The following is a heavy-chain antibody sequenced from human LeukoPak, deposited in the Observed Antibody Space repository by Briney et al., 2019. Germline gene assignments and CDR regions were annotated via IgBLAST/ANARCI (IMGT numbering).Heavy chain of an antibody. CDR2: INHSEST. V-gene: IGHV4-34*01. Sequence: PSETLSLTCAVYGGSFSGYHWSWIRQSSGKGLEWIGEINHSESTSYNPSLKSRITISVDTSKNQFSLKLNSVTAADTAVYYCARVNLLGYCTNGVCPGGGLPFDYWGQGTLVTVSS. CDR3: ARVNLLGYCTNGVCPGGGLPFDY. CDR1: GGSFSGYH. J-gene: IGHJ4*02. D-gene: IGHD2-8*01.